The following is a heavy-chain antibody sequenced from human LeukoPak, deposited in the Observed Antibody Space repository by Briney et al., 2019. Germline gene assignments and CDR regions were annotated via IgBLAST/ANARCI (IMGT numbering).Heavy chain of an antibody. CDR3: ATLYRDY. D-gene: IGHD2-15*01. V-gene: IGHV4-39*01. CDR2: IYYSGST. CDR1: GGSISTTYYS. Sequence: SETLSLTCTVSGGSISTTYYSWNWIRQSPGKGLEWIGNIYYSGSTNYSPSLKGRVTISLDTSKKQFSLKLSSVTAADTAVYYCATLYRDYWGQGTLVTVSS. J-gene: IGHJ4*02.